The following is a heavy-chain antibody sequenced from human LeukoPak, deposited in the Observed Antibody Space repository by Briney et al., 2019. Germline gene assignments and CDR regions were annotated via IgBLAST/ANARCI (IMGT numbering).Heavy chain of an antibody. CDR3: ARLAPYPGVWASDY. V-gene: IGHV4-59*08. Sequence: SETLSLTCTVSGGSISSYYWSWIRQPPGKGLEWIGYIYYSGTTNYNPSLKSRVTISVDTSRNQFSLRLSSVTAADTAVYYCARLAPYPGVWASDYWGQGTLVTVSS. CDR2: IYYSGTT. CDR1: GGSISSYY. D-gene: IGHD6-13*01. J-gene: IGHJ4*02.